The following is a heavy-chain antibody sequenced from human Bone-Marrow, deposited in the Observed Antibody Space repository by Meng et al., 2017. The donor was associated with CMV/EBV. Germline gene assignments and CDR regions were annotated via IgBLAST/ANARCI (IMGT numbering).Heavy chain of an antibody. D-gene: IGHD6-19*01. V-gene: IGHV3-11*01. Sequence: GPLKISCAASGFTLGDYYMSWIRQAPGKGLEWVSYISSSGSTIYYADAVKGRFTISRDNAKNSLYPQMNSLRAEDTAVYYCAGNGIAVAGFDNWGQGTMVTVSS. J-gene: IGHJ3*02. CDR2: ISSSGSTI. CDR1: GFTLGDYY. CDR3: AGNGIAVAGFDN.